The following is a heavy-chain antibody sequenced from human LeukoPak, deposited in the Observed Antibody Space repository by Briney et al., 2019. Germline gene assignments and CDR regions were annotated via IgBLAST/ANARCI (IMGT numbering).Heavy chain of an antibody. J-gene: IGHJ3*02. CDR2: IYTSGST. V-gene: IGHV4-4*07. CDR1: GGSISSYY. D-gene: IGHD2-2*01. CDR3: ARGRYCSSTSCSPDAFDI. Sequence: PSETLSLTCTVSGGSISSYYWSWIRQPAGKGLEWIGRIYTSGSTNYNPSLKSRVTMSVDTSKNQFSLKLSSVTAADTAVYYCARGRYCSSTSCSPDAFDIWGQGTMVTVSS.